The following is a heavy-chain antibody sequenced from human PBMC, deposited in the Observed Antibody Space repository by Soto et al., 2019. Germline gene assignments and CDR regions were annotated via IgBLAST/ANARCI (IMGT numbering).Heavy chain of an antibody. CDR2: ISNTGSTK. J-gene: IGHJ4*02. V-gene: IGHV3-11*01. Sequence: LRLSCVVSGFSFSDYYMSWIRQAPGKGLEWISYISNTGSTKYYADSVKGRFTISRDNAKNSLYLQMNSLRGEDTAVYYCARDYYGDYILDYWGQGTLVTVSS. D-gene: IGHD4-17*01. CDR3: ARDYYGDYILDY. CDR1: GFSFSDYY.